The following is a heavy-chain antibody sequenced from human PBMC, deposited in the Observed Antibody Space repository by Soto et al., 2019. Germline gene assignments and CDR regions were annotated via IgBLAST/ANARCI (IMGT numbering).Heavy chain of an antibody. CDR2: ISSSSSYI. CDR3: AGDIVVVPAAHHYYMDV. D-gene: IGHD2-2*01. V-gene: IGHV3-21*01. Sequence: GGSLRLSCAASGFTFSSYSMNWVRQAPGKGLEWVSSISSSSSYIYYADSVKGRFTISRDNAKNSLYLQMNSLRAEDTAVYYCAGDIVVVPAAHHYYMDVWGKGTTVTVSS. J-gene: IGHJ6*03. CDR1: GFTFSSYS.